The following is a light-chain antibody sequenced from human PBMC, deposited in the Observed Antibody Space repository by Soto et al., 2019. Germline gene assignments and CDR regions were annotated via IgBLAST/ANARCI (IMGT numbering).Light chain of an antibody. CDR2: LGS. J-gene: IGKJ4*01. Sequence: DIVMTQSPLSLPVTPGEPASISCRSSQSLLHTNGYNYLDWYLQKPGQSPQLLIYLGSNRASGVPDRFRGSGSGTDFTLKISRVEAEDVGLYYYMQGLQTPLTFGGGTKVEIK. V-gene: IGKV2-28*01. CDR3: MQGLQTPLT. CDR1: QSLLHTNGYNY.